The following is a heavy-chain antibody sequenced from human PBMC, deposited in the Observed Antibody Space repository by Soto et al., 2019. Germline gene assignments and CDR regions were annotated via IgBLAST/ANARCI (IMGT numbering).Heavy chain of an antibody. CDR1: GGSISSYY. J-gene: IGHJ6*03. CDR2: IYYRGST. V-gene: IGHV4-59*08. CDR3: ARQGLSSRLYYYYYMDV. D-gene: IGHD6-13*01. Sequence: SETLSLTCTVSGGSISSYYWSWIRQPPGKGLEWIGYIYYRGSTNYNPSLKSRVTISVDTSKNQFSLKLRSVTAADTAVYYCARQGLSSRLYYYYYMDVWGKGTTVTVSS.